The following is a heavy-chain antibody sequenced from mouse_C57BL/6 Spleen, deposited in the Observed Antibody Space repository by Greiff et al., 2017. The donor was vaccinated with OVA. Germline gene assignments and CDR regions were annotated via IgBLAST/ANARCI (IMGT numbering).Heavy chain of an antibody. CDR2: ISDGGSYT. CDR1: GFTFSSYA. J-gene: IGHJ2*01. CDR3: ARDPHSGAPDY. D-gene: IGHD3-2*02. Sequence: VQLVESGGGLVKPGGSLKLSCAASGFTFSSYAMSWVRQTPEKRLEWVATISDGGSYTYYPDNVKGRFTISRDNAKNNLYLQMSHLKSEDTAMYYCARDPHSGAPDYWGQGTTLTVSS. V-gene: IGHV5-4*01.